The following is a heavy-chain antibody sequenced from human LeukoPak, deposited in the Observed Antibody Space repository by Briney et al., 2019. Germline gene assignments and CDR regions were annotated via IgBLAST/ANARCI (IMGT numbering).Heavy chain of an antibody. J-gene: IGHJ6*02. D-gene: IGHD2-15*01. Sequence: SQTLSLTCAISGDSVSSNSAAWNWIRQSPSRGLEWLVRTYYRSKWYNDYAVSVKSRITINPDTSKNQFSLQLNSVTPEDTAVYYCARVFCGGSCIYYYYYGMDVWGQGTTVTVSS. V-gene: IGHV6-1*01. CDR2: TYYRSKWYN. CDR3: ARVFCGGSCIYYYYYGMDV. CDR1: GDSVSSNSAA.